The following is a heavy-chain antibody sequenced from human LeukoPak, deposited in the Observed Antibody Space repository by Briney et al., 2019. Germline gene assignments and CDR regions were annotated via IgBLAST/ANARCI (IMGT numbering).Heavy chain of an antibody. D-gene: IGHD3-22*01. V-gene: IGHV5-51*01. CDR3: ARRSYYDSGGYYYDF. J-gene: IGHJ4*02. CDR2: IYPDDSDT. CDR1: GYXFTNYW. Sequence: GESLKISCKGSGYXFTNYWITWARQMPGKGLEWMGIIYPDDSDTRYSPSFQGQVTISADKSISTAYLQWSSLKASDTAMYYCARRSYYDSGGYYYDFWGQGTLVTVSS.